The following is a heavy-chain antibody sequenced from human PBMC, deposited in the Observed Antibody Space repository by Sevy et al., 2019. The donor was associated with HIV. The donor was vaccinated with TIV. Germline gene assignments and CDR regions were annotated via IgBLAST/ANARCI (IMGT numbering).Heavy chain of an antibody. V-gene: IGHV3-30-3*01. CDR1: GFSFSDYA. CDR3: ARGPYNSGLRFDF. CDR2: ISFDGGNT. D-gene: IGHD5-12*01. Sequence: GGSLRLSCVASGFSFSDYAMHWVRQGPDKGLAWVAVISFDGGNTYYSDAVEGRFTISRDNSKNTVFLQMNSLSPDDAALYYCARGPYNSGLRFDFWGQGTLVTVSS. J-gene: IGHJ4*02.